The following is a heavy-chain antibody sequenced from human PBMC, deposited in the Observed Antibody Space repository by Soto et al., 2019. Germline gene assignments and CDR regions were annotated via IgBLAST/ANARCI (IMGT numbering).Heavy chain of an antibody. CDR3: ALKVVTCHEN. Sequence: QVQLVQSGAEVKKPGASVRISCRASGYSFTSTYVHWVRQAPGQGPEWMGIINPAGGTTYYAQKFQGRLTITSDTSTDTVFMDLNDLTSEDTAVYFCALKVVTCHENWGQGTLLTVSS. V-gene: IGHV1-46*01. D-gene: IGHD2-21*02. CDR1: GYSFTSTY. CDR2: INPAGGTT. J-gene: IGHJ4*02.